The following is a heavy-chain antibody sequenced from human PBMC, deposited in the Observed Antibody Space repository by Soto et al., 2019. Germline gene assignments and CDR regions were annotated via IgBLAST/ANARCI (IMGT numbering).Heavy chain of an antibody. J-gene: IGHJ4*02. CDR3: SRDQGTYYDFWSGYFPPSPPIDY. D-gene: IGHD3-3*01. CDR1: GYTFTSYG. CDR2: ISAYNGNT. Sequence: QVQLVQSGAEVKKPGASVKVSCKASGYTFTSYGISWVRQAPGQGLEWMGWISAYNGNTNYAQKLQGRVTMTTDTSTSTAYMELRSLRSDDTAVYYCSRDQGTYYDFWSGYFPPSPPIDYWGQGTLVTVSS. V-gene: IGHV1-18*01.